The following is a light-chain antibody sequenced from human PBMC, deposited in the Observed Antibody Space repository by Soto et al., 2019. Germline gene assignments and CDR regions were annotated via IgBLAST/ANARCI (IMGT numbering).Light chain of an antibody. CDR2: EGS. CDR1: NSDVGNYKF. J-gene: IGLJ3*02. V-gene: IGLV2-23*01. CDR3: CSDAGISIWV. Sequence: QSALTQPASMSGSPGQSITISCTGTNSDVGNYKFVSWYQQHPDKAPKLIIYEGSERPSGVSNRFSGSKSGNTASLTIARLENEDEDYYYCCSDAGISIWVFGGGTQLTVL.